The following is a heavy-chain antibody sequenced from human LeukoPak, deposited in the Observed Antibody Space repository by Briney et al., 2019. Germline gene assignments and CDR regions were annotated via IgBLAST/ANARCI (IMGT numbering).Heavy chain of an antibody. CDR3: ARSGRGTYYYFDL. CDR1: GYSFTRYG. Sequence: ASVRVSCKASGYSFTRYGISWVRQAPGQGREWMGWISDSNGKTKYAQKFQGRVTMTTDTSTATAYMDLRNLRFDDTAVYFCARSGRGTYYYFDLWGQGTLVTVSS. D-gene: IGHD1-26*01. CDR2: ISDSNGKT. V-gene: IGHV1-18*01. J-gene: IGHJ4*01.